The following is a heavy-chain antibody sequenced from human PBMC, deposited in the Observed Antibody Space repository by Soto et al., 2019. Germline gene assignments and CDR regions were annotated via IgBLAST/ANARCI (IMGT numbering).Heavy chain of an antibody. CDR2: ISYHGSNK. J-gene: IGHJ3*02. Sequence: GGSLRLSCAASGFTFSSYGMHWVRQAPGKGLEWVAVISYHGSNKYYGDSVKGRFTISRDNSKNTLYLQMNSLRAEDTAVYYCAKVENYYISGSHLAREAFDIWGQGTMVTVSS. CDR1: GFTFSSYG. CDR3: AKVENYYISGSHLAREAFDI. D-gene: IGHD3-10*01. V-gene: IGHV3-30*18.